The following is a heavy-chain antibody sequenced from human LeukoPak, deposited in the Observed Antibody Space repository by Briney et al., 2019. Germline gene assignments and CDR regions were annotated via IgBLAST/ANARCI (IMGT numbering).Heavy chain of an antibody. D-gene: IGHD2/OR15-2a*01. J-gene: IGHJ4*02. V-gene: IGHV1-69*05. CDR3: AKLTLSDYFYAPGNYFDC. CDR2: IIPIFGTA. CDR1: GGTFSSYA. Sequence: ASVKVSCKASGGTFSSYAISWVRQAPGQGLEWMGGIIPIFGTANYAQKFQGRVTITTDESTSTAYMELSSLRAEDTAVYYCAKLTLSDYFYAPGNYFDCWGQGTLVTVSS.